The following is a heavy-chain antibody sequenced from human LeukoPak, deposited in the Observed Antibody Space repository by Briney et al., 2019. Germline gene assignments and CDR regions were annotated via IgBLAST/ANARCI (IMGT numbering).Heavy chain of an antibody. CDR3: ARIDGYNGNGPFDY. CDR2: IYYSGST. J-gene: IGHJ4*02. CDR1: GGSISSGGYY. V-gene: IGHV4-31*03. Sequence: PSQTLSLTCTVSGGSISSGGYYWSWLRQHPGKGLEWIGYIYYSGSTYYNPSLKSRVTISVDTSKNQFSLKLSSVTAADTAVYYCARIDGYNGNGPFDYWGQGTLVTVSS. D-gene: IGHD5-24*01.